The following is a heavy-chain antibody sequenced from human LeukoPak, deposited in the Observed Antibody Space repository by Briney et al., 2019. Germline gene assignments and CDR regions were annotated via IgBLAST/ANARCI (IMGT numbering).Heavy chain of an antibody. CDR3: ARVPGGGTAAN. J-gene: IGHJ3*01. CDR1: GGSVSSGSYY. CDR2: IYYSGST. V-gene: IGHV4-61*01. D-gene: IGHD1-7*01. Sequence: WETLSLTCTVSGGSVSSGSYYWSWIRQPPGKGLEWIGYIYYSGSTNYNPSLKSRVTISVDTSKNQFSLKLSSVTAADTAVYYCARVPGGGTAANWGQGTMVTVSS.